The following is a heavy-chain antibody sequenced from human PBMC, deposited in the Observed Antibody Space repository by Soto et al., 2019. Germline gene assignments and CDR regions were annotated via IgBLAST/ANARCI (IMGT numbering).Heavy chain of an antibody. J-gene: IGHJ4*02. V-gene: IGHV3-30*18. CDR2: ISYDGSNK. D-gene: IGHD3-22*01. Sequence: PGGSLRLSCAASGFTFSSYGMHWVRQAPGKGLEWVAVISYDGSNKYYADSVKGRFTISRDNSKNTLYLQMNSLRAEDTAVYYCAKDNSDSSGSLDYWGQGTLVTVSS. CDR1: GFTFSSYG. CDR3: AKDNSDSSGSLDY.